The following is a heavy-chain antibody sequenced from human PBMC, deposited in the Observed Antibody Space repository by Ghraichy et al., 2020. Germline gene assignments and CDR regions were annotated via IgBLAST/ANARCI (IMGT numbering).Heavy chain of an antibody. CDR3: ARGEAARRWNAFDI. CDR1: GFTFSSYS. V-gene: IGHV3-30-3*01. J-gene: IGHJ3*02. D-gene: IGHD6-6*01. Sequence: GGSLRLSCAASGFTFSSYSMHWVRQAPGKGLEWVAVISYDGSNKYYADSVKGRFTISRDNSKNTLYLQMNSLRAEDTAVYYCARGEAARRWNAFDIWGQGTMFTVSA. CDR2: ISYDGSNK.